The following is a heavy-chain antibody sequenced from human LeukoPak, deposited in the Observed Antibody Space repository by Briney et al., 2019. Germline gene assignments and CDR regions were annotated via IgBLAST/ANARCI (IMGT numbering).Heavy chain of an antibody. V-gene: IGHV3-21*05. CDR3: ARDLWELLLSGTGDAFDI. CDR2: ISSSSSSI. Sequence: PGGSLRLSCAASGFTFSIYSMNWVRQAPGKGLEWVSYISSSSSSIYYADSVKGRFTISRDNAKNPLFLQMNSLRAEDTAVYYCARDLWELLLSGTGDAFDIWGQGTMVTVSS. D-gene: IGHD1-26*01. J-gene: IGHJ3*02. CDR1: GFTFSIYS.